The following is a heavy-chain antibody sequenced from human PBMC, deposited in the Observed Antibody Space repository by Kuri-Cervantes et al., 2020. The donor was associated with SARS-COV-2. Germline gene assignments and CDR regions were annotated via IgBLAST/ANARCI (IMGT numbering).Heavy chain of an antibody. Sequence: SETLSLTCAVYGGSFSGYYWSWIRQPPGKGLEWIGSMYYSGSTYYNPSLKSRVTISIDTSKNQFSLKLSSVTAADTAVYYCARHVEYYDSSGYSYNNLDYWGQGTLVTVSS. CDR3: ARHVEYYDSSGYSYNNLDY. V-gene: IGHV4-34*01. CDR2: MYYSGST. D-gene: IGHD3-22*01. CDR1: GGSFSGYY. J-gene: IGHJ4*02.